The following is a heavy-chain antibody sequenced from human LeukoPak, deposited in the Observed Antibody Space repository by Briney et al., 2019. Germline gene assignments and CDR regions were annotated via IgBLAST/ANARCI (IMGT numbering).Heavy chain of an antibody. D-gene: IGHD5-24*01. CDR2: IYPGDSDT. Sequence: GESLKISCKGSGYSFTDYWIGWVRQMPGKGLEWMGIIYPGDSDTRYSPSFLGQVTMSADKSISTAYPHWNTLKASDTAMYYCAREGTLRYNSMYNQGDYFDYWGQGTLVTVSS. J-gene: IGHJ4*02. V-gene: IGHV5-51*01. CDR3: AREGTLRYNSMYNQGDYFDY. CDR1: GYSFTDYW.